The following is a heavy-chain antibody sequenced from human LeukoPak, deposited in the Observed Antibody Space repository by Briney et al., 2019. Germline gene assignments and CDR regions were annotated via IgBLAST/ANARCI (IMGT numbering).Heavy chain of an antibody. CDR1: GGSITSSFY. V-gene: IGHV4-59*01. J-gene: IGHJ4*02. CDR2: IYSSGGT. Sequence: SETLSLTCTVSGGSITSSFYWSWIRQSPGKGLEWIGYIYSSGGTKYNPSLKSRLTISVDTSKNQFSLNLSSVTAADTAVYYCARASVLLSADYWGQGTLVTVSS. CDR3: ARASVLLSADY. D-gene: IGHD3-16*01.